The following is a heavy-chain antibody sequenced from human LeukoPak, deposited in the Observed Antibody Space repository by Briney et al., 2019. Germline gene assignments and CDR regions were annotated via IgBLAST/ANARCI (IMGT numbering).Heavy chain of an antibody. D-gene: IGHD6-6*01. J-gene: IGHJ4*02. CDR1: GGSFSGYY. V-gene: IGHV4-34*01. CDR3: ARGYSSSSSFGY. CDR2: INHSGST. Sequence: PSETLSLTCAVYGGSFSGYYWSWIRQPPGKGLEWIGEINHSGSTNYNPSLKSRVTISVDTSKNQFSLKLSSVTAADTAVYYCARGYSSSSSFGYWGQVTLVTVSS.